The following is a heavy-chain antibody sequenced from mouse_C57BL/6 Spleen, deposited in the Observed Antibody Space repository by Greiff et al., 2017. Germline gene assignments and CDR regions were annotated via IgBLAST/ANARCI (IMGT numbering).Heavy chain of an antibody. D-gene: IGHD2-4*01. CDR2: ISSGSSTI. CDR3: ARPRSDYGEAVAY. V-gene: IGHV5-17*01. J-gene: IGHJ3*01. Sequence: EVQLVESGGGLVKPGGSLKLSCAASGFTFSDYGMHWVRQAPEKGLEWDAYISSGSSTIYYVDTVKGRFTISRNNAKNTRFLQMTSLRSEDTAMYYGARPRSDYGEAVAYWGQGTLVTGAA. CDR1: GFTFSDYG.